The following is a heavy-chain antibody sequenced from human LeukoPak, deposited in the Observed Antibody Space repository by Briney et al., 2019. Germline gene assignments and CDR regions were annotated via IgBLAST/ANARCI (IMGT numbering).Heavy chain of an antibody. V-gene: IGHV1-46*01. J-gene: IGHJ4*02. CDR2: INPSGGST. CDR1: GGTFSSYA. Sequence: GASVKVSCKASGGTFSSYAISWVRQAPGQGLEWMGIINPSGGSTSYAQKFQGRVTMTRDTSTSTVYMELSSLRSEDTAVYYCARGGRPYWGQGTLVTVSS. CDR3: ARGGRPY.